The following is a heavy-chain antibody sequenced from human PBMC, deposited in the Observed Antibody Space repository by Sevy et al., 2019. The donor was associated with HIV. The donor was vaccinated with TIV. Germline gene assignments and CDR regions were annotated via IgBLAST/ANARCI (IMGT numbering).Heavy chain of an antibody. Sequence: GGSLRLSCAASIFTFSDYYMTWIRQAPGKGLECVSHISSGGSHIHYADSVKGRFTISRYNAKKSLYLQMNSLTAEDTAVYYCARVRYNYGSYYFDYWGQGTLVTVSS. CDR3: ARVRYNYGSYYFDY. CDR2: ISSGGSHI. D-gene: IGHD5-18*01. J-gene: IGHJ4*02. V-gene: IGHV3-11*01. CDR1: IFTFSDYY.